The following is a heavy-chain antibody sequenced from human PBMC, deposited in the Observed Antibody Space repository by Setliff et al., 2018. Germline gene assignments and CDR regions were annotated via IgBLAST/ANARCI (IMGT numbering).Heavy chain of an antibody. J-gene: IGHJ4*02. CDR2: ISAYNGKT. Sequence: ASVKVSYKASGYTLSNSILSWVRQAPGQGLEWVGWISAYNGKTYSAQKFQDRVTLTTHTSTNMGYLELRDLRSDDTAVYYCLRLVRYCTKIACQATSGDEVWGLGTLVTVSS. CDR1: GYTLSNSI. CDR3: LRLVRYCTKIACQATSGDEV. V-gene: IGHV1-18*01. D-gene: IGHD2-8*01.